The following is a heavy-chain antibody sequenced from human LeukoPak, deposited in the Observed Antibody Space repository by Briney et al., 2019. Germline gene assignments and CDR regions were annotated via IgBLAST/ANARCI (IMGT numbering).Heavy chain of an antibody. CDR1: GFTFSNYW. CDR2: VNRDGSET. CDR3: ARNNGMDV. V-gene: IGHV3-7*03. Sequence: GGSLRLSCVASGFTFSNYWMLWVRQAPGRGPEWVANVNRDGSETYYLDSVKGRFTISKDNAKNSLYLQMNSLRAEDTALYHCARNNGMDVWGQGTTVIVSS. J-gene: IGHJ6*02.